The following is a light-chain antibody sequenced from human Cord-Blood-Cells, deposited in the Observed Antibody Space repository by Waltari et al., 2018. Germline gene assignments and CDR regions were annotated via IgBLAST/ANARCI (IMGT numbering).Light chain of an antibody. Sequence: SHELTHPPSVSVSPGHTARIPRSGVALPQHYAYWYQQKPGQAPVLVIYKDSERPSGIPERFSGSSSGTTVTLTISGVQAEDEADYYCQSADSSGTYVVFGGGTKLTVL. CDR3: QSADSSGTYVV. J-gene: IGLJ2*01. CDR1: ALPQHY. CDR2: KDS. V-gene: IGLV3-25*02.